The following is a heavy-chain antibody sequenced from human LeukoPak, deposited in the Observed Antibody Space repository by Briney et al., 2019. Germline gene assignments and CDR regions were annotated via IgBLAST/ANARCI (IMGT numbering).Heavy chain of an antibody. J-gene: IGHJ5*02. Sequence: SENLSLTCTVSGGSISSYYWSWIRQPPGKGLEWIGYIYTSGSTNYNPSLKSRVTISVDTSKNQFSLKLSSVTAADTAVYYCARAQRITIFGVGNWFDPWGQGTLVTVSS. CDR2: IYTSGST. CDR3: ARAQRITIFGVGNWFDP. V-gene: IGHV4-4*09. CDR1: GGSISSYY. D-gene: IGHD3-3*01.